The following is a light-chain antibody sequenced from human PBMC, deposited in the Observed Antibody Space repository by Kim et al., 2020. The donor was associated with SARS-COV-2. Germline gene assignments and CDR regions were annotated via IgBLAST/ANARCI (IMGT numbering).Light chain of an antibody. CDR1: NLGDKY. J-gene: IGLJ2*01. V-gene: IGLV3-1*01. CDR3: QAWDSSTVV. CDR2: QDR. Sequence: SYELTQPPSVSVSTGQTASITCSGDNLGDKYACWYQQKPGQSPVLVIYQDRKRPSGIPERFSGSNSGNTATLTISGTQAMEEADYYCQAWDSSTVVSGGGTKLT.